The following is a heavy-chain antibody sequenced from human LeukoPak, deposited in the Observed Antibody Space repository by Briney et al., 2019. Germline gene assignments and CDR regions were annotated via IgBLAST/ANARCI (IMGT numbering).Heavy chain of an antibody. D-gene: IGHD1-26*01. CDR1: GYTFTVYY. CDR3: GKIVNPQATSAPIDH. J-gene: IGHJ5*02. V-gene: IGHV1-2*02. Sequence: ASVKVSCKASGYTFTVYYIHWVRQAPGQGPEWMGWINPNSGGANSAQKFQGRVTMTRDTSINTAYMELKRLRSDDTAVYYCGKIVNPQATSAPIDHWGQGTLVTVSS. CDR2: INPNSGGA.